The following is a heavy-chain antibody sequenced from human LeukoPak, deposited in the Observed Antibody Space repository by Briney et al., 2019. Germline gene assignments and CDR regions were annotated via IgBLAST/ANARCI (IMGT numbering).Heavy chain of an antibody. CDR2: IYATDTT. Sequence: PSETLSLTCTVSGVSISSGNYYWSWIRQPAGRGLEWIGRIYATDTTNYNPSLKSRVTMSVDTSQDQFSLRLSSVTGADTAVYYCARTNYGDYSYYYYYYMDGWGEGTTVTVSS. CDR3: ARTNYGDYSYYYYYYMDG. J-gene: IGHJ6*03. D-gene: IGHD4-17*01. V-gene: IGHV4-61*02. CDR1: GVSISSGNYY.